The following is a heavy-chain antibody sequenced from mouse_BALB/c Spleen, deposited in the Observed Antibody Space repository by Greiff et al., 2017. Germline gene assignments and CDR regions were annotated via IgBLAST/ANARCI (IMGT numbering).Heavy chain of an antibody. D-gene: IGHD2-1*01. CDR2: ISSGGST. CDR1: GFTFSSYA. J-gene: IGHJ4*01. Sequence: EVQLVESGGGLVKPGGSLKLSCAASGFTFSSYAMSWVRQTPEKRLEWVASISSGGSTYYPDSVKGRFTISRDNARNILYLQMSSLRSEDTAMYYCASRGGLYGNYTGGYWGQGTSVTVSS. CDR3: ASRGGLYGNYTGGY. V-gene: IGHV5-6-5*01.